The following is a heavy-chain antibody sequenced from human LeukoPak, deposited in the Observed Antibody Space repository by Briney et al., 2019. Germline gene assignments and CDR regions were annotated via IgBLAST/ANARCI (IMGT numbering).Heavy chain of an antibody. D-gene: IGHD2-2*01. V-gene: IGHV4-39*07. CDR1: GVSINSNTYY. CDR2: FYYTATT. J-gene: IGHJ2*01. CDR3: LRSAPTLGYWSTSRCSYWSFDL. Sequence: SETLSLTCTVSGVSINSNTYYWGWVRQPPGKGLEWIASFYYTATTYYNPSLKRRVNISIDTSKNQFSLKMMSVTAADTAVYYCLRSAPTLGYWSTSRCSYWSFDLWGRGTLVTVSS.